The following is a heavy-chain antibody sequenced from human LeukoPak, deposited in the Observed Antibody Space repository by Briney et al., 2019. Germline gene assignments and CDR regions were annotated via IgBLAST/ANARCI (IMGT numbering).Heavy chain of an antibody. D-gene: IGHD6-13*01. CDR2: INHSGST. Sequence: WETLSLTCAVYGGSFRGYYWRWIRQPPGKGLEWIGEINHSGSTNYNPPLKRRVNISVDTSKNQFSLKLSSVTAADTAVYYCARGYGAAAVNPSEYSGQGTLVT. CDR3: ARGYGAAAVNPSEY. V-gene: IGHV4-34*01. CDR1: GGSFRGYY. J-gene: IGHJ4*02.